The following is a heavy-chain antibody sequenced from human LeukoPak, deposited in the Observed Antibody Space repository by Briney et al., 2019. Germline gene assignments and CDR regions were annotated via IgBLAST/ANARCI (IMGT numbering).Heavy chain of an antibody. CDR2: INHSGST. J-gene: IGHJ5*02. V-gene: IGHV4-34*01. Sequence: SETLSLTCAVYGGSLSGFYWSWIRQPPGKGLEWIGEINHSGSTNYNPSLKSRVTMSMNTSKKQLSLRVTSVTAADTAVYYCARASSYDSVTRYDPAWFGPWGQGTLVTVSS. CDR3: ARASSYDSVTRYDPAWFGP. D-gene: IGHD3-22*01. CDR1: GGSLSGFY.